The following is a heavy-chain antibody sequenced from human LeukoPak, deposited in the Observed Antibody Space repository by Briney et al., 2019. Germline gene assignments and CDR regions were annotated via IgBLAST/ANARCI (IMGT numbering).Heavy chain of an antibody. Sequence: SETLSLTCTVSGGSISSGAYYWSWIRQEPGKGLEWIGYIYYSGSTYYNPSLKSRVTISVDTSKNQFSLKLSSVAAADTAVYYCARGWRRKYCYDSSGYLDDYWGQGTLVTVSS. CDR1: GGSISSGAYY. V-gene: IGHV4-30-4*08. D-gene: IGHD3-22*01. J-gene: IGHJ4*02. CDR2: IYYSGST. CDR3: ARGWRRKYCYDSSGYLDDY.